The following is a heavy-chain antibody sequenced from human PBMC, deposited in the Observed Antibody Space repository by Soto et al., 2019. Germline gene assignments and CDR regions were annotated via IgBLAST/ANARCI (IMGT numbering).Heavy chain of an antibody. Sequence: EVQLLESGGGLVQPGGSLRLSCAASGFTFSSYAMSWVRQAPGKGLEWVSAISGSVSSTYYADSVKGRFTISRDNSRNXXXXXXXXXXXXDTAVYYCAKSPGSGWAYYYYGMDVWGQGTTVTVSS. CDR3: AKSPGSGWAYYYYGMDV. CDR1: GFTFSSYA. D-gene: IGHD6-19*01. CDR2: ISGSVSST. V-gene: IGHV3-23*01. J-gene: IGHJ6*02.